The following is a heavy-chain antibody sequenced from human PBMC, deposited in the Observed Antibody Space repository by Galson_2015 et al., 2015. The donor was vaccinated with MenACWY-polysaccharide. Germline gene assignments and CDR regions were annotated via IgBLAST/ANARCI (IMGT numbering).Heavy chain of an antibody. Sequence: SLRLSCAVSGFSIASYAVNWVRQAPGKGLEWVAVISGSGTNIQYADSVKGRFTISRDTSKSTLYLQINSLRAEDTAKYYCAKASQWGAAAVGSFDHWGQGTLVTVSS. D-gene: IGHD6-13*01. CDR3: AKASQWGAAAVGSFDH. CDR2: ISGSGTNI. V-gene: IGHV3-23*01. CDR1: GFSIASYA. J-gene: IGHJ4*02.